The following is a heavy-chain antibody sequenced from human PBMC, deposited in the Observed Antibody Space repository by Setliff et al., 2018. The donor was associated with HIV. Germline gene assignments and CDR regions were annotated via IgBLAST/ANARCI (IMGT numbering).Heavy chain of an antibody. D-gene: IGHD2-8*01. CDR3: AHMATQWDGFDI. CDR2: IIPIFATP. V-gene: IGHV1-69*13. J-gene: IGHJ3*02. CDR1: GETFSSYA. Sequence: WASVKVSCKASGETFSSYAINWVRQAPGQGLGWMGVIIPIFATPNYAQTFQGRLTITADQSTTTAYMKLSGLTSKDTAVYFCAHMATQWDGFDIWGQGTMVTVSS.